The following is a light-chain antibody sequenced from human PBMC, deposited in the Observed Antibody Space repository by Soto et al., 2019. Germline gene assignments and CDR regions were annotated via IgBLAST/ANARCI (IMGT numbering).Light chain of an antibody. CDR1: QGISSA. Sequence: AIQLTQSPSSLSASVGDRVTITCRASQGISSALAWYQQKPGKAPNLLIYDASSLESGVPSRFSGSGSGTAFTLTISSLQPEDFATYYCQQVYSLLTFGGGTKVDIK. CDR3: QQVYSLLT. J-gene: IGKJ4*01. V-gene: IGKV1-13*02. CDR2: DAS.